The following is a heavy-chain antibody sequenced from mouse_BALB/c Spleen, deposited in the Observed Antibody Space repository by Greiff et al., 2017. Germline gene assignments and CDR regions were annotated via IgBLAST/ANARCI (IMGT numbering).Heavy chain of an antibody. CDR1: GFSLTGYG. CDR3: ARDGDSSGYDAMDY. J-gene: IGHJ4*01. V-gene: IGHV2-6-7*01. CDR2: IWGDGST. D-gene: IGHD3-2*01. Sequence: VKLMESGPGLVAPSQSLSITCTVSGFSLTGYGVNWVRQPPGKGLAWLGMIWGDGSTDYNSALKSRLSISKDNSKSQVFLKMNSLQTDDTARYYCARDGDSSGYDAMDYWGQGTSVTVSS.